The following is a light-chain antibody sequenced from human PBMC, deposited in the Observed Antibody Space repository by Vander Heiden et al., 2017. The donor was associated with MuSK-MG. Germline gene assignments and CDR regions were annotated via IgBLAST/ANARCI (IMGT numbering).Light chain of an antibody. V-gene: IGLV3-9*01. Sequence: SYEVTQPLSLSVALGQTARITCGGNNIGGKDVHWEQQKPGQAPTVVMYRNTDRPAGIPERFSGSNSGNTAALTISRAQAGDEADYYCQVWDDGTVFGGGTKLTVL. CDR2: RNT. CDR1: NIGGKD. CDR3: QVWDDGTV. J-gene: IGLJ3*02.